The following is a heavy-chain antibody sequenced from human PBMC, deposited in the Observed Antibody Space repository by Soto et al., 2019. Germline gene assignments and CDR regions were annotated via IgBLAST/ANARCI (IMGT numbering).Heavy chain of an antibody. Sequence: EVQLVESGGGLVKPGGSLRLSCAASGFTFSSYSMNWVRQAPGKGLEWVSSISSSSSYIYYADSVKGRFTISRDNAKNSLYLQMNSLRAEDTAVYYCARDGPRDYYDSSGFHGYFDYWGQGTLVTVSS. CDR1: GFTFSSYS. D-gene: IGHD3-22*01. J-gene: IGHJ4*02. V-gene: IGHV3-21*01. CDR3: ARDGPRDYYDSSGFHGYFDY. CDR2: ISSSSSYI.